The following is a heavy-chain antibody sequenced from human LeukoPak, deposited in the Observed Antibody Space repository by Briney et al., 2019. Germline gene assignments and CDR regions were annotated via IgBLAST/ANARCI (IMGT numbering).Heavy chain of an antibody. D-gene: IGHD3-10*01. V-gene: IGHV1-24*01. CDR3: ATVVRPFTYYYFDY. Sequence: GASVKVSCKVSGYTLTELSMHWVRQAPGKGLEWMGGFDPEDGETIYAQKFQGRVTMTKDTSTDTAYMELSSLRSEDTAVYYCATVVRPFTYYYFDYWGQGTLATVSS. J-gene: IGHJ4*02. CDR2: FDPEDGET. CDR1: GYTLTELS.